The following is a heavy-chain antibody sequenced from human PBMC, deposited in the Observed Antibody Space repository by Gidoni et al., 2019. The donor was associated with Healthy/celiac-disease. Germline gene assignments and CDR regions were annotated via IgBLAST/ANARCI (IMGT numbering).Heavy chain of an antibody. CDR3: ARVGLRYFDWSQTYGMDV. V-gene: IGHV3-33*01. J-gene: IGHJ6*02. CDR1: GFTFSSYG. CDR2: IWYDGSNK. Sequence: QVQLVESGGGVVQPGRSLRLSCAAAGFTFSSYGMHWVRQAPGQGLEWVAVIWYDGSNKYYADSVKGRFTISRDNSKNTLYLQMNSLRAEDTAVYYCARVGLRYFDWSQTYGMDVWGQGTTVTVSS. D-gene: IGHD3-9*01.